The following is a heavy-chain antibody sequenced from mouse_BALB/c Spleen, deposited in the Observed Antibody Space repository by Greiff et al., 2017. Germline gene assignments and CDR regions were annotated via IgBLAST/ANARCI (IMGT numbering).Heavy chain of an antibody. D-gene: IGHD1-1*01. V-gene: IGHV5-6*01. J-gene: IGHJ4*01. CDR1: GFTFSSYG. CDR3: ARHYGSSYPYAMDY. Sequence: EVQLVESGGDLVKPGGSLKLSCAASGFTFSSYGMSWVRQTPDKRLEWVATISSGGSYTYYPDSVKGRFTISRDNAKNTLYLQMSSLKSEDTAMYYCARHYGSSYPYAMDYWGQGTSVTVSS. CDR2: ISSGGSYT.